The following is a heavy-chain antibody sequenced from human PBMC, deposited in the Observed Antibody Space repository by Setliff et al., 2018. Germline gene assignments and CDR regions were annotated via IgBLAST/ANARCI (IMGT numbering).Heavy chain of an antibody. CDR2: INPGDGST. CDR3: ARENTAKNFWGEESDY. Sequence: ASVKVSCKASGYTFTTYYMHWVRQAPGQGLEWMGVINPGDGSTTYAQKFQGRVKMARDTSTKTVYMQLNSLRFEDRAVYYCARENTAKNFWGEESDYWGQGTLVTVSS. CDR1: GYTFTTYY. D-gene: IGHD3-3*01. J-gene: IGHJ4*02. V-gene: IGHV1-46*01.